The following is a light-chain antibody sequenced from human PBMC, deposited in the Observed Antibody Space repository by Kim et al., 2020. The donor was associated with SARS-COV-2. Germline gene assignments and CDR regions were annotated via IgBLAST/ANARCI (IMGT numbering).Light chain of an antibody. J-gene: IGLJ2*01. V-gene: IGLV1-47*02. Sequence: QSVLTQPPSASGTPGQRVTISCSGSSSNIGSNYVYWYQQLPGTAPKLLIYSNNQRPSGVPDRFSGSKSGTSASLAISGLRSEDEADYYCAAWDDSLSGLVFGGGTQLTV. CDR3: AAWDDSLSGLV. CDR1: SSNIGSNY. CDR2: SNN.